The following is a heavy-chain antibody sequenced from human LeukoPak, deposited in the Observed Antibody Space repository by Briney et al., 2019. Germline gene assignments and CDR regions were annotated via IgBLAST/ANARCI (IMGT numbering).Heavy chain of an antibody. D-gene: IGHD6-6*01. Sequence: PGGSLRLSCAASGFTFSTFPMSWVRQAPGKVLDWVSTLSGSGTNTYYAGSVKGRFTISRDNSKNTLYLQMNSLRAEDTAVYYCAKWKYSNSGIDDYWGQGTLVTVSS. CDR1: GFTFSTFP. V-gene: IGHV3-23*01. CDR2: LSGSGTNT. J-gene: IGHJ4*02. CDR3: AKWKYSNSGIDDY.